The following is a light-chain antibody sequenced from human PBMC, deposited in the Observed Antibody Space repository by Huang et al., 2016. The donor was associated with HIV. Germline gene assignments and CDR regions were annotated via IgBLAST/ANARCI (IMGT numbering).Light chain of an antibody. Sequence: DIQMAQSPSFLAASVGDKVTITCRASQSIKNYVNWSRHRRGQAPTLLIHAASTLHSDVPSRFSGSGYGTTFSLTIDNLQPEDFGTYYCQQAYETPDVYTFG. CDR3: QQAYETPDVYT. CDR2: AAS. J-gene: IGKJ5*01. V-gene: IGKV1-39*01. CDR1: QSIKNY.